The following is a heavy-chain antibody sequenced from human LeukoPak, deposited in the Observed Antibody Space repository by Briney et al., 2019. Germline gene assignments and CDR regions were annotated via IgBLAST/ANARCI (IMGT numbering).Heavy chain of an antibody. J-gene: IGHJ4*02. CDR1: GITFSKVW. CDR2: IYSGGST. CDR3: AREGTV. V-gene: IGHV3-66*01. D-gene: IGHD4-11*01. Sequence: PGGSLRLSCAASGITFSKVWMSWVRQAPGKGLEWVSIIYSGGSTYNADSVKGRFTISRDNSKNTLYLQMNSLRAEDTAVYYCAREGTVRGQGTLVTVSS.